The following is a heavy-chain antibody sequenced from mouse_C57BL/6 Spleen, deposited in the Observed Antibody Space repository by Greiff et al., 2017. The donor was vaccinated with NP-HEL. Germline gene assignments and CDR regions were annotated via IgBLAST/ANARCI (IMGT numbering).Heavy chain of an antibody. J-gene: IGHJ2*01. Sequence: QVQLKQPGAELVRPGSSVKLSCKASGYTFTSYWMHWVKQRPIQGLEWIGNIDPSDSETHYNQKFKDKATLTVDKSSSTAYMQLSSLTSEDSAVYYCARSSPDGYYYFDYWGQGTTLTVSS. D-gene: IGHD2-3*01. V-gene: IGHV1-52*01. CDR2: IDPSDSET. CDR1: GYTFTSYW. CDR3: ARSSPDGYYYFDY.